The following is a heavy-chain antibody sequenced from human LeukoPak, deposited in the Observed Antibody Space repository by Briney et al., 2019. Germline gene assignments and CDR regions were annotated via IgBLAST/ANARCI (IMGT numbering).Heavy chain of an antibody. CDR2: IFYDGRA. D-gene: IGHD1-26*01. J-gene: IGHJ3*01. V-gene: IGHV4-30-4*08. Sequence: SQTLSLTCTISGGSISSANHFWGWVRLSPGGGVEGIGYIFYDGRAHYNPSLRSQLSMSIDVSKNQFSLSLGSVTAADTAIYYCAREVIIVGDSDAFDLWGHGTMVTVSS. CDR1: GGSISSANHF. CDR3: AREVIIVGDSDAFDL.